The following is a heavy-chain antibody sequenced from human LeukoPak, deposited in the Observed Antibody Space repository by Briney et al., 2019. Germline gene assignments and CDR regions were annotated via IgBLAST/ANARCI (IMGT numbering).Heavy chain of an antibody. CDR2: FDYSGNT. V-gene: IGHV4-59*01. CDR1: GASISNYY. Sequence: KTSETLSLTCTVSGASISNYYWSWIRQPPGKGLEWIGFFDYSGNTNYSPSLKSRVTISVDTSKNQFSLKLTSVTAVDTAVYYCARGMGYCSAGSCYPFDFWGQGTLVTVSS. D-gene: IGHD2-15*01. CDR3: ARGMGYCSAGSCYPFDF. J-gene: IGHJ4*02.